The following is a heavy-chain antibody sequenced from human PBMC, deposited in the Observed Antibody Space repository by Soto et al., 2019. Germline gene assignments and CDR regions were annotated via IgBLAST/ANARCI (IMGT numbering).Heavy chain of an antibody. CDR2: INPDSGDT. CDR3: ARAHDFWGGRQQPIDS. CDR1: GYTFSGYY. V-gene: IGHV1-2*02. D-gene: IGHD3-3*01. Sequence: ASVKVSCKASGYTFSGYYMHWVRQAPGQGLEWMGWINPDSGDTNYAQKFQGRVTMTRGTSITTAYMELSRLRSDDTAVYYCARAHDFWGGRQQPIDSWGQGALVTVSS. J-gene: IGHJ4*02.